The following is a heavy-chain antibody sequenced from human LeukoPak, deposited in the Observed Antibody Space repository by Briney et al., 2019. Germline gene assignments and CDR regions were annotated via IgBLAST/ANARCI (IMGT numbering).Heavy chain of an antibody. J-gene: IGHJ5*02. Sequence: GGSLRLSCAACGFTFSSYGMHWVRQAPGKGLEWVAFIRYDGSNKYYADSVKGRFTISRDNSKNTLYLQMNSLRAEDTAVYYCAKDTTPPKAGFDPWGQGTLVTVSS. CDR2: IRYDGSNK. CDR1: GFTFSSYG. CDR3: AKDTTPPKAGFDP. V-gene: IGHV3-30*02. D-gene: IGHD1-14*01.